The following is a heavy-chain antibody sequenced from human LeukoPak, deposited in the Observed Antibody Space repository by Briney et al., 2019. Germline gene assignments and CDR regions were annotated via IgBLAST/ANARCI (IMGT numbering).Heavy chain of an antibody. D-gene: IGHD3-10*01. J-gene: IGHJ3*02. V-gene: IGHV4-59*01. Sequence: PSETLSLTCTVSGGSISSYYWSWIRQPPGKGLEWIGYIYYSGSTNYNPSLKGRVTISVDTSKNQFSLKLSSVTAADTAVYYCARSDGYGLVDIWGQGTMVTVSS. CDR1: GGSISSYY. CDR2: IYYSGST. CDR3: ARSDGYGLVDI.